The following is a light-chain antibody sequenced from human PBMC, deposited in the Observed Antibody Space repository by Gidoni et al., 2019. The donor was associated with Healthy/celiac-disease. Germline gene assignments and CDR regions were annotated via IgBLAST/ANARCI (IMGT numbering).Light chain of an antibody. J-gene: IGKJ1*01. CDR2: LGS. CDR1: QSLLHSNGYNS. Sequence: DIVMTQSPLSLPVTPGEPASISCRSSQSLLHSNGYNSLEWYLQKPGQSPQLLIYLGSYRASGVPDRFSGSGSGTDFTLKISRVEAEDVGVYYCMQALQAPRTFGQXTKVEIK. V-gene: IGKV2-28*01. CDR3: MQALQAPRT.